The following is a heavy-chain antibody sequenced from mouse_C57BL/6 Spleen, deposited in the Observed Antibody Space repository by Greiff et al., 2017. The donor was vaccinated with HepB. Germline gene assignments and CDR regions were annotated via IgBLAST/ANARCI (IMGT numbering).Heavy chain of an antibody. V-gene: IGHV1-80*01. D-gene: IGHD2-4*01. CDR2: IYPGDGDT. CDR1: GYAFSSYW. CDR3: ARSRDYDYDWYFDV. J-gene: IGHJ1*03. Sequence: QVQLKESGAELVKPGASVKISCKASGYAFSSYWMNWVKQRPGKGLEWIGQIYPGDGDTNYNGKFKGKATLTADKSSSTAYMQLSSLTSEDSAVYFCARSRDYDYDWYFDVWGTGTTVTVSS.